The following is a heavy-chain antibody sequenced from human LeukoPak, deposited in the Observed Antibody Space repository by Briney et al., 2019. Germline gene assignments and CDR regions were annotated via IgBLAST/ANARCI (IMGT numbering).Heavy chain of an antibody. D-gene: IGHD4-17*01. CDR3: AKDLYGDYDFDC. CDR1: GFTVGSNY. V-gene: IGHV3-53*01. J-gene: IGHJ4*02. Sequence: GGSLRLSCAASGFTVGSNYMSWVRQAPGKGLEWVSVIYSCGSTYYADSVKGRFTISRDNSKNTLYLQLNSLRAEDTAVYYCAKDLYGDYDFDCWGQGTLVTVSS. CDR2: IYSCGST.